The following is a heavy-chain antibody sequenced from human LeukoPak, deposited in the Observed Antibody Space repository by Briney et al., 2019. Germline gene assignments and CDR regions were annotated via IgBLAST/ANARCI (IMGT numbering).Heavy chain of an antibody. CDR3: ASLLGYYYDSSGYYFPG. V-gene: IGHV1-8*01. CDR2: MNPNSGNT. Sequence: ASVKVSCKASGYTFTSYDINWVRQATGQGLEWMGWMNPNSGNTGYAQKFQGRVTMTRNTSISTAYMELSSLRSEDTAVYYCASLLGYYYDSSGYYFPGWGQGTLVTVSS. J-gene: IGHJ4*02. CDR1: GYTFTSYD. D-gene: IGHD3-22*01.